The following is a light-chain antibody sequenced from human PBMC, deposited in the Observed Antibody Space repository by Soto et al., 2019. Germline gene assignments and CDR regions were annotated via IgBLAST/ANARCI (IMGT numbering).Light chain of an antibody. CDR2: AAY. CDR1: QGISTY. Sequence: AIQMTHSPSSLSASTGDRVNMTDRASQGISTYLAWYQQKPGKAHKLLIYAAYTLQSGVQSRFSGSGSGTEFTPTIRSLQPDDFATYYCQQYNSYSAAFGQGTKVDIK. J-gene: IGKJ1*01. CDR3: QQYNSYSAA. V-gene: IGKV1-8*01.